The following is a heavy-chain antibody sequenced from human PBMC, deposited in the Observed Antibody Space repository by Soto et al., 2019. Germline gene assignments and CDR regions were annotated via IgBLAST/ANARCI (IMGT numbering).Heavy chain of an antibody. V-gene: IGHV5-51*01. CDR2: IYPGDSET. J-gene: IGHJ3*02. CDR3: ARHLLYGSYGPFAFDI. Sequence: GESLKISCNGSGYTFTNYWIGWVRQMPGKGLEWVGIIYPGDSETRYSPSFQGLVTISADKSISTAFLQWSSLKASDTAIYYCARHLLYGSYGPFAFDIWGQGTMVTVSS. CDR1: GYTFTNYW. D-gene: IGHD3-16*01.